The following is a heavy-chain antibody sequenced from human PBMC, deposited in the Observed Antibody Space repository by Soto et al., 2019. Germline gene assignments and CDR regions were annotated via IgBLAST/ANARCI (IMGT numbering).Heavy chain of an antibody. Sequence: SETLSLTCTVSGGSISSSSYYWGWIRQPPGKGLEWIGSIYYSGSTYYNPSLKSRVTISVDTSKNQFSLKLSSVTAADTAVYYCARRAPARAAAGNRGAFDIWGQGTMVTVSS. CDR2: IYYSGST. J-gene: IGHJ3*02. CDR3: ARRAPARAAAGNRGAFDI. D-gene: IGHD6-13*01. CDR1: GGSISSSSYY. V-gene: IGHV4-39*01.